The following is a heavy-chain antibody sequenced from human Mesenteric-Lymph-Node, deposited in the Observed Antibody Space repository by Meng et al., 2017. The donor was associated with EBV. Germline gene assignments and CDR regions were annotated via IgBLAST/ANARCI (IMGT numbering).Heavy chain of an antibody. CDR3: ARLDRWELLRGLVY. D-gene: IGHD1-26*01. CDR2: IYYSGST. J-gene: IGHJ4*02. V-gene: IGHV4-61*01. CDR1: DGSVSSGSYY. Sequence: VQLQESGPGLVKPSETLSLTCTVSDGSVSSGSYYWSWIRQPPGKGLEWIGYIYYSGSTNYNPSLKSRVTISVDTSKNQFSLKLSSVTAADTAVYYCARLDRWELLRGLVYWGQGTLVTVSS.